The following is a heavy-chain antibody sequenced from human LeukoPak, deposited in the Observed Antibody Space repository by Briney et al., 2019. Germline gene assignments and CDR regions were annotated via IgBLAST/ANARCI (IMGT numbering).Heavy chain of an antibody. D-gene: IGHD3-10*02. Sequence: GGSLRLSCAASGFIFSSYWMSWVRQAPGKGLEWVSYISSSGSTIYYADSVKGRFTISRDNAKNSLYLQMNSLRAEDTAVYYCAELGITMIGGVWGKGTTVTISS. CDR3: AELGITMIGGV. CDR2: ISSSGSTI. V-gene: IGHV3-48*04. CDR1: GFIFSSYW. J-gene: IGHJ6*04.